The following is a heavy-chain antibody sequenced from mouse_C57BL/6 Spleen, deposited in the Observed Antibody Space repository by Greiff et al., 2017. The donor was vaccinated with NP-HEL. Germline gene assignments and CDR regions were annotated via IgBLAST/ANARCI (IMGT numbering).Heavy chain of an antibody. Sequence: QVQLKQPGAELVKPGASVKVSCKASGYTFTSYWMHWVKQRPGQGLEWIGRIHPSDSDTNYNQKFKGKATLTVDKSSSTAYMQLSSLTSEDSAVYYCASLTTVVAPRYFDVWGTGTTVTVSS. J-gene: IGHJ1*03. CDR2: IHPSDSDT. CDR3: ASLTTVVAPRYFDV. D-gene: IGHD1-1*01. V-gene: IGHV1-74*01. CDR1: GYTFTSYW.